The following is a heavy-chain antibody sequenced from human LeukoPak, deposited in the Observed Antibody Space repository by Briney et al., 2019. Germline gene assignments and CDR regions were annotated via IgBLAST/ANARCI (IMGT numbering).Heavy chain of an antibody. D-gene: IGHD6-19*01. CDR1: GFTFNSYW. CDR3: ARLGPASSGWPESFDY. V-gene: IGHV3-7*03. J-gene: IGHJ4*02. Sequence: GGSLRLSCAASGFTFNSYWMNWVGQAPGKGLEWVANIKRDGSEKYYVDSVKGRFTISRDNAKNSLDLQMNSLRVEDTAVHYCARLGPASSGWPESFDYWGQGTLVTVSS. CDR2: IKRDGSEK.